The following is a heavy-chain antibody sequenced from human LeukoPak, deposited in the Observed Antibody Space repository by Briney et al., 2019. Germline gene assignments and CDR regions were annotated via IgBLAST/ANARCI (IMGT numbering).Heavy chain of an antibody. CDR2: VSGRGGST. CDR3: ARDFAEMAADY. D-gene: IGHD5-24*01. J-gene: IGHJ4*02. V-gene: IGHV3-23*01. Sequence: GGSLRLSCAASGFTLRSYAMSWVRQAPGKGLEWVSAVSGRGGSTYYADSVRGRFTISRDNSENMLYLQMNSLRDEDTAVFYCARDFAEMAADYWGQGTLVTVSS. CDR1: GFTLRSYA.